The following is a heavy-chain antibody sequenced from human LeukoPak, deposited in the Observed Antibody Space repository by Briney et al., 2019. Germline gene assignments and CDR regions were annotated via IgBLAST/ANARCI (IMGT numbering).Heavy chain of an antibody. D-gene: IGHD7-27*01. J-gene: IGHJ4*02. V-gene: IGHV3-30*04. CDR2: ISYDGSNK. CDR3: ASRKLGNDY. Sequence: GGSLRLSCAASGFTFSSYAMHWVRQAPGKGLEWVAVISYDGSNKYYADSVKGRFTISRGNSKNTLYLQMNSLRAEDTAVYYCASRKLGNDYWGQGTLVTVSS. CDR1: GFTFSSYA.